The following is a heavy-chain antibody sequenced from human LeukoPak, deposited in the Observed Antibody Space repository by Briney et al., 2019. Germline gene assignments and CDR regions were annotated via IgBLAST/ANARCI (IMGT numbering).Heavy chain of an antibody. V-gene: IGHV4-31*03. CDR2: IYYSGST. Sequence: SETLSLTCTVSGGSISSGGYYWSWIRQHPGKGLEWIGYIYYSGSTYYNPSLKSRVTISVDTSKNQFSLKLSSVTAADTAVYYCARRYEYYFDYWGQGTLVTVSS. CDR1: GGSISSGGYY. J-gene: IGHJ4*02. D-gene: IGHD3-3*01. CDR3: ARRYEYYFDY.